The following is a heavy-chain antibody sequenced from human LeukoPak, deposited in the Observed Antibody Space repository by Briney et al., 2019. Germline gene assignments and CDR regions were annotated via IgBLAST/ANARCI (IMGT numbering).Heavy chain of an antibody. CDR2: IYYSGIA. V-gene: IGHV4-30-2*03. CDR3: ARLRATTGFDY. J-gene: IGHJ4*02. Sequence: SQTLSLTCTVSGGSISSGGYYWSWSRQHPGKGLEWIGSIYYSGIAYYNPSLQGRVTMSVDTSKNQFSLKLNSVTVADTAVYYCARLRATTGFDYWDQGIPVTVSS. CDR1: GGSISSGGYY. D-gene: IGHD1-1*01.